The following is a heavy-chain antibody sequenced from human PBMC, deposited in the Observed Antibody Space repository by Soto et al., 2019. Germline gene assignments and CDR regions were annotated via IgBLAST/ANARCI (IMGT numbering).Heavy chain of an antibody. D-gene: IGHD3-16*01. CDR1: GFTFSSYG. J-gene: IGHJ4*02. Sequence: QVQLVESGGGVVQPGRSLRLSCAASGFTFSSYGMHWVRQAPGKGLEWVAVIWYDESNKYYADSVKGRFTISRDSSKNTLYLQMDSLSAEDTAVYYCARDGGTSVLDYWGQGTLVTVSS. V-gene: IGHV3-33*01. CDR2: IWYDESNK. CDR3: ARDGGTSVLDY.